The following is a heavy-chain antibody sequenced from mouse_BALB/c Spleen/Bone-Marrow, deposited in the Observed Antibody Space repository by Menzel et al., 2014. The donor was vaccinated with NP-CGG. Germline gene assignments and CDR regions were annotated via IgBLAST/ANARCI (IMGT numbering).Heavy chain of an antibody. CDR3: ARGGRSRFDH. CDR2: IYLGTVDT. J-gene: IGHJ2*01. CDR1: GYTFTSYN. V-gene: IGHV1-12*01. Sequence: QVQLQQSGAELVKPGASMKMSCKASGYTFTSYNLHWIKQSPGQGLEWIVAIYLGTVDTSYNQRFKVKATFPTDTSSNTAYMQLSSLTSEDSAVYCCARGGRSRFDHWGQGSTLPGSS.